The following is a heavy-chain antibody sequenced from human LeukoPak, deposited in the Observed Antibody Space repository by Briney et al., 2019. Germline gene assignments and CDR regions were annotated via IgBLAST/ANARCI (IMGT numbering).Heavy chain of an antibody. CDR2: ISYDGSNK. Sequence: PGGSLRLSCAASGFTFSSYGMHWVRQAPGKGLEWVAVISYDGSNKYYADSVKGRFTISRDNSKNTLYLQMNSLRAEDTAVYYCAKAPYSGSDSDVDYWGQGTLATVSS. D-gene: IGHD1-26*01. V-gene: IGHV3-30*18. CDR1: GFTFSSYG. CDR3: AKAPYSGSDSDVDY. J-gene: IGHJ4*02.